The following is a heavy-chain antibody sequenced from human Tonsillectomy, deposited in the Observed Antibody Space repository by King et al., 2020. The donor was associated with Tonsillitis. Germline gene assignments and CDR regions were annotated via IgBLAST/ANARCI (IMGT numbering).Heavy chain of an antibody. CDR2: ISSSGSTI. V-gene: IGHV3-48*03. J-gene: IGHJ4*02. Sequence: VQLVESGGGLVQPGGSLRLSCAASGFTFSSYEMNWVRQAPGKGLEWVSYISSSGSTIYYADSVKGRFTISRDNAKNSLYLQVNSLRAEDTAVYYCARCSYVLRGGCPYYFDYWGQGTLVTVSS. CDR3: ARCSYVLRGGCPYYFDY. D-gene: IGHD3-3*01. CDR1: GFTFSSYE.